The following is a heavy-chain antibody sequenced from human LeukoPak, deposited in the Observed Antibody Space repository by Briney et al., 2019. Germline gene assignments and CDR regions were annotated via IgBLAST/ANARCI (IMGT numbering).Heavy chain of an antibody. Sequence: SETLSLTCAVYVGTFSGYSWTWIRQPLGKGLEWIGEINHSGNTNYNPSLESRVTISVDTSRNQFSLKMRSVTAADTAVYYCARGFTTWGLYYYYYMDVWGKGTPVTVSS. CDR1: VGTFSGYS. V-gene: IGHV4-34*01. CDR3: ARGFTTWGLYYYYYMDV. CDR2: INHSGNT. J-gene: IGHJ6*03. D-gene: IGHD3-22*01.